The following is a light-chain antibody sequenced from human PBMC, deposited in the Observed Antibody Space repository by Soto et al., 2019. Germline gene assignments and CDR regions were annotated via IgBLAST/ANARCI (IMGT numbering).Light chain of an antibody. CDR3: QQRSNWPRT. J-gene: IGKJ5*01. CDR1: QSVSSY. V-gene: IGKV3-11*01. Sequence: EIVLSQSPATLSLSPGERATLSCRASQSVSSYLAWYQQKPGQAPRLLISDASNRATGIPARFSGSGSGTDFILTISSLEPEDFAVYYCQQRSNWPRTFGQGTRLEIK. CDR2: DAS.